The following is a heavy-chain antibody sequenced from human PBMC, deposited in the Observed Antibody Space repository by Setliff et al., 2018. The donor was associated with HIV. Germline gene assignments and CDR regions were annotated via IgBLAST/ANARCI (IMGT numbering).Heavy chain of an antibody. CDR3: ARGESIAVAYYHYYYMDV. CDR2: IIPIFGTA. Sequence: SVKVSCKASGGTFSSYGISWVRQAPGQGLEWMGGIIPIFGTANYAQKFQGRVTITADESTSTAYMELSSLRSEDTAVYYCARGESIAVAYYHYYYMDVWGKGTTVTV. D-gene: IGHD6-19*01. V-gene: IGHV1-69*13. CDR1: GGTFSSYG. J-gene: IGHJ6*03.